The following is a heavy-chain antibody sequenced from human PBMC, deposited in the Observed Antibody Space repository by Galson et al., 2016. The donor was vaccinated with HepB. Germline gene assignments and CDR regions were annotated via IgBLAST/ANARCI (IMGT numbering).Heavy chain of an antibody. Sequence: SLRLSCAASGFTFSTYGMHWVRQAPGKGLEWVAVIWYDGSNKYYADSVKGRFTISRDNSKNTLYLQMNSLRAEDTAVYYCANSKYTSPRGTFDIWGQGTMVTVSS. D-gene: IGHD6-19*01. CDR3: ANSKYTSPRGTFDI. CDR1: GFTFSTYG. J-gene: IGHJ3*02. V-gene: IGHV3-33*06. CDR2: IWYDGSNK.